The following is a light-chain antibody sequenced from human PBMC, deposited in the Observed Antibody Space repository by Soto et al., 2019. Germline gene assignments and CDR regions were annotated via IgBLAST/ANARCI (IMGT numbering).Light chain of an antibody. CDR2: GAS. CDR1: QSVSSSY. CDR3: QQYGLSPNT. Sequence: EIVLTQSPGTLSLSPGERATLSCRAIQSVSSSYLAWYQQKPGQAPRLLIYGASSRATGIPDRFSGSGSGTDFTLTISRLEPEDFAVYYCQQYGLSPNTFGQGTKV. J-gene: IGKJ1*01. V-gene: IGKV3-20*01.